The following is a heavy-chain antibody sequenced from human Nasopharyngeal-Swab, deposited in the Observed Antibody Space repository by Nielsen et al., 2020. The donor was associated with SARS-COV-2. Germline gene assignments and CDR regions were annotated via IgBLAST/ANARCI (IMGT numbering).Heavy chain of an antibody. CDR3: ARDGLDYDFWSAYFMDV. D-gene: IGHD3-3*01. J-gene: IGHJ6*02. CDR1: GFNFTNYG. CDR2: ISSSSSYI. V-gene: IGHV3-21*01. Sequence: GGSLRLSCAASGFNFTNYGMHWVRHAPGKGLEWVSSISSSSSYIYYADSVKGRFTISRDNAKNSLYLQMNSLRAEDTAVYYCARDGLDYDFWSAYFMDVWGQGTTVTVSS.